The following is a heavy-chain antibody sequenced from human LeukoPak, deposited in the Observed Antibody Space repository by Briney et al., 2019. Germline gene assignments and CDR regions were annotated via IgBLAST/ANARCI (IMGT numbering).Heavy chain of an antibody. Sequence: GGSLRLSCAASGFALSSYWMSWVRQAPGKGLEWVANIKEDGSEKYYVDSVKGRFPIPRDNAKNSLYLYMNSLRAEDTAVYYCAREAVAGTYYFDYWGQGTLVTVSS. CDR1: GFALSSYW. CDR3: AREAVAGTYYFDY. J-gene: IGHJ4*02. CDR2: IKEDGSEK. D-gene: IGHD6-19*01. V-gene: IGHV3-7*01.